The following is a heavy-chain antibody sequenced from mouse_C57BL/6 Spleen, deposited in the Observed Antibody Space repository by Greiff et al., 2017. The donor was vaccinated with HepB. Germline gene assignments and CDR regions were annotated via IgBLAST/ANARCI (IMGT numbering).Heavy chain of an antibody. V-gene: IGHV1-15*01. D-gene: IGHD2-1*01. CDR3: TSYYGNYSDY. CDR1: GYTFTDYE. CDR2: IDPETGGT. Sequence: VQLQQSGAELVRPGASVTLSCKASGYTFTDYEMHWVKQTPVHGLEWIGAIDPETGGTAYNQKFKGKAILTADKSSSTAYMDLPSLTSEDSAVYYCTSYYGNYSDYWGQGTTLTVSS. J-gene: IGHJ2*01.